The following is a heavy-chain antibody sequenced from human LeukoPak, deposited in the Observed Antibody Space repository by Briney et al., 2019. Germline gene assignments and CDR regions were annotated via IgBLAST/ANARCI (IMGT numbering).Heavy chain of an antibody. CDR1: GGSISSSSYY. D-gene: IGHD2-2*01. CDR3: AHGYCSSTSCRGNWFDP. CDR2: IYTSGNT. J-gene: IGHJ5*02. Sequence: SETLSLTCTVSGGSISSSSYYWSWIRQPAGKGLEWIGRIYTSGNTDYNPSLKSRVTISVDTSKNQFSLKLSSVTAADTAVYYCAHGYCSSTSCRGNWFDPWGQGTLVTVSS. V-gene: IGHV4-61*02.